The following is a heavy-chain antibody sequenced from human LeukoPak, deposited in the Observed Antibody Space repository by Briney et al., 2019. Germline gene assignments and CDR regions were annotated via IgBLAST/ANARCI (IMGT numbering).Heavy chain of an antibody. CDR2: FIPFFGTA. V-gene: IGHV1-69*13. Sequence: GASVKVSCKASGGTFSSYAISWVRQAPGQGLEWMGGFIPFFGTANYAQKLQGRVTITADESTSTAYMELSSLRSEDTAVYYCARQSPGNDFWRDSYYYYYMDVWGKGTTVTVSS. CDR1: GGTFSSYA. J-gene: IGHJ6*03. CDR3: ARQSPGNDFWRDSYYYYYMDV. D-gene: IGHD3-3*01.